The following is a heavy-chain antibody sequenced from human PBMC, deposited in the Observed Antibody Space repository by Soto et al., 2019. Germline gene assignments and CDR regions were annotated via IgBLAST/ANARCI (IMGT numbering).Heavy chain of an antibody. CDR3: AREYTAWPLAYGLDV. J-gene: IGHJ6*02. Sequence: GGSLRVSWVGSGFTFSTYSINWVRQAPGKGLEWVSSISSRSDIYYADSVKGRFTISRDNAKNSVSLQMNSLRAEDTAVYYCAREYTAWPLAYGLDVWGQGTTVTVSS. D-gene: IGHD2-2*02. CDR1: GFTFSTYS. V-gene: IGHV3-21*01. CDR2: ISSRSDI.